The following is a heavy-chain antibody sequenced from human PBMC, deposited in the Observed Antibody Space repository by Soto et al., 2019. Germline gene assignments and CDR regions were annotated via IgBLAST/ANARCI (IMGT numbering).Heavy chain of an antibody. D-gene: IGHD3-22*01. CDR2: IDWDDYE. CDR1: GFSLSTNGVC. V-gene: IGHV2-70*11. J-gene: IGHJ4*02. CDR3: ARYYGTSFDY. Sequence: GPTLVNPTRTLTLTCTFSGFSLSTNGVCVTWVRQPPGKALEWLARIDWDDYEYYSTSLKTRLTISKDTSRNQVVLTMTNMDPVDTGTYYCARYYGTSFDYWGLGTLVTVSS.